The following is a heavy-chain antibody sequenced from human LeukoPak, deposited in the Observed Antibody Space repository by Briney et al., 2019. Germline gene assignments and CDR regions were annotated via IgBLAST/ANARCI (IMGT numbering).Heavy chain of an antibody. V-gene: IGHV1-69*04. Sequence: GASVKVSCKASGGTFSSYAISWVRQAPGQGLEWMGRIIPILGIANYAQKFQGRVTITADKSTSTAYMELSSLRSEDTAVYYCARDGPSYDFWSGDYYYYGMDVWGQGTTVTVSS. J-gene: IGHJ6*02. D-gene: IGHD3-3*01. CDR2: IIPILGIA. CDR1: GGTFSSYA. CDR3: ARDGPSYDFWSGDYYYYGMDV.